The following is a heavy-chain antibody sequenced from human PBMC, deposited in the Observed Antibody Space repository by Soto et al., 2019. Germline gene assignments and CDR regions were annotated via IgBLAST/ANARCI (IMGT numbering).Heavy chain of an antibody. CDR2: IYHSGST. V-gene: IGHV4-4*02. CDR1: DGSISSNNW. CDR3: ATRFDGVASYAY. J-gene: IGHJ4*02. D-gene: IGHD3-16*01. Sequence: QVQLQESGPGLVKPSGTLSLTCAVSDGSISSNNWWTWVRQPPGKGLEWIGEIYHSGSTNYIPSLKSRFTISVDKSKNQFSLKLTSVTAADTAVYYCATRFDGVASYAYWGQGTLVTVSS.